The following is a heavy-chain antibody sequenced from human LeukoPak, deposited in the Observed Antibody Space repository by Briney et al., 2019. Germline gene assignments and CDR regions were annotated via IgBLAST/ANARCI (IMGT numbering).Heavy chain of an antibody. D-gene: IGHD3-10*01. CDR1: GFTFSSYA. J-gene: IGHJ4*02. V-gene: IGHV3-23*01. CDR3: AKDPRDMVRGVMIDY. Sequence: PGGALRLSCAASGFTFSSYAMSWVRQAPGKGLEWVSAISGSGGSTYYADSVKGRFTISRENSKNTLYLQMNSLRAEDTAVYYCAKDPRDMVRGVMIDYWGQGTLVTVSS. CDR2: ISGSGGST.